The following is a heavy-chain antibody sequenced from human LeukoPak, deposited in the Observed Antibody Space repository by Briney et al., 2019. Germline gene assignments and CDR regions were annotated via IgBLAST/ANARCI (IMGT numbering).Heavy chain of an antibody. CDR1: GYSISSGFY. D-gene: IGHD1-20*01. CDR2: ISHSGST. Sequence: SETLSLTCTVSGYSISSGFYWGWIRQPPGKGLEWVGSISHSGSTYYNPSLKSRVTISVDMSKNQFSLKLSSVTAADTAVYYCARDLTGYYFDNWGQGTLVTVSS. V-gene: IGHV4-38-2*02. CDR3: ARDLTGYYFDN. J-gene: IGHJ4*02.